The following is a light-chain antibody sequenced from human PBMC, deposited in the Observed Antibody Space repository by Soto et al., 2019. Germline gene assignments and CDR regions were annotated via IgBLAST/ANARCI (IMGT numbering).Light chain of an antibody. Sequence: AIQMTQSPSSLSASVGDRVTITCRASQGIRNSLGWYQQKPGKAPKLLIYAASTLQSGVPSRFSGSGSGTDFTLTISSLQPEDFATYYCLHDYNFPLTFGGGTKLEIK. V-gene: IGKV1-6*01. J-gene: IGKJ4*01. CDR1: QGIRNS. CDR3: LHDYNFPLT. CDR2: AAS.